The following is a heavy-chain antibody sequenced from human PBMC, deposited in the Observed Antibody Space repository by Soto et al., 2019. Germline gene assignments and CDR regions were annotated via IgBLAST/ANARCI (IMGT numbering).Heavy chain of an antibody. CDR3: AKNSHLIQDRRYYYYMDV. CDR1: GFTFSSYA. CDR2: ISGSGGST. Sequence: EVQLLESGGGLVQPGGSPRLSCAASGFTFSSYAMSWVRQAPGKGLEWVSAISGSGGSTYYADSVKGRFTISRDNSKNKLYLQMNSLRAEDTAVYYCAKNSHLIQDRRYYYYMDVWGKGTTVTVSS. D-gene: IGHD2-21*01. V-gene: IGHV3-23*01. J-gene: IGHJ6*03.